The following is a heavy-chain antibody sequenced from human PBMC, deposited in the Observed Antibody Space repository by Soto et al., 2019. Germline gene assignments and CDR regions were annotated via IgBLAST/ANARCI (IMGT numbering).Heavy chain of an antibody. V-gene: IGHV1-69*01. CDR2: IIPTFGTG. CDR1: GGTFNNYA. J-gene: IGHJ6*02. D-gene: IGHD3-10*01. CDR3: ASFDGTLVRGGRSSPYEMDV. Sequence: QVLLVQSGPEAKKPGSSVKVSCKASGGTFNNYAINWVRQAPGTGLEWMGGIIPTFGTGNHAQKFQGRVTINVDEPTVTAYTEPNSLRSEDTAIYYCASFDGTLVRGGRSSPYEMDVRGQRTTVIVSS.